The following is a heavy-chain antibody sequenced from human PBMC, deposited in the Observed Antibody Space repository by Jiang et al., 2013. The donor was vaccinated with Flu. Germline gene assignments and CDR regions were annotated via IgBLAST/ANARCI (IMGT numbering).Heavy chain of an antibody. CDR1: GDFISSPTYY. CDR3: ARHFRIAADGVLGWFDP. Sequence: GPGLVKPSETLSLTCTVSGDFISSPTYYWGWIRQPPGKGLEWIASTYYSGNTYYNPSLRSRVTISRDMPKNQFSLKLRSVTAADTAVYYCARHFRIAADGVLGWFDPWGQGTLVTVSS. D-gene: IGHD6-13*01. CDR2: TYYSGNT. V-gene: IGHV4-39*01. J-gene: IGHJ5*02.